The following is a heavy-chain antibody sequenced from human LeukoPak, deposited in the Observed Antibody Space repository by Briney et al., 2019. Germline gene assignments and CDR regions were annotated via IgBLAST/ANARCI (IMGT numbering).Heavy chain of an antibody. J-gene: IGHJ2*01. V-gene: IGHV4-59*03. CDR2: IYYSGIT. Sequence: PSETLSHTCTVSGGSISSYYWSWIRQPPGMGLEWIGCIYYSGITNYNPSLKSRVTISVDTSKDQFSLRLTSVTAADTAVYFDLWGRGTLVTVSS. CDR1: GGSISSYY. CDR3: L.